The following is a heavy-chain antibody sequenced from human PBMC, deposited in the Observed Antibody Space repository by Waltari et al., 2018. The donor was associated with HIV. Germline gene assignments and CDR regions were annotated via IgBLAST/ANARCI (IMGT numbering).Heavy chain of an antibody. CDR3: ARDAVTDDAFDL. J-gene: IGHJ3*01. CDR1: GFTVHDYF. V-gene: IGHV3-11*01. CDR2: ITPTGDFM. D-gene: IGHD6-19*01. Sequence: QVQLVESGGGLVMPGGSLRLSCAASGFTVHDYFMNWIRQARGKGLEWISYITPTGDFMYYADSVRGRFTVSRDSAKNLLYLQVNSLTAEDTAVYYCARDAVTDDAFDLWGQGTMVTVSS.